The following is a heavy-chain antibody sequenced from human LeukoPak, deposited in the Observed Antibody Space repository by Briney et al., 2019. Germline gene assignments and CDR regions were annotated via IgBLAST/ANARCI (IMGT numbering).Heavy chain of an antibody. Sequence: GGSLRLSCAASGFTFDDYAMHWVRQAPGKGLEWVSGISWNSGSIGYADSVKGRFTISRDNAKNSLYLQMNSQRAEDTALYYCAKGKWELLDYFDYWGQGTLVTVSS. V-gene: IGHV3-9*01. CDR1: GFTFDDYA. D-gene: IGHD1-26*01. J-gene: IGHJ4*02. CDR2: ISWNSGSI. CDR3: AKGKWELLDYFDY.